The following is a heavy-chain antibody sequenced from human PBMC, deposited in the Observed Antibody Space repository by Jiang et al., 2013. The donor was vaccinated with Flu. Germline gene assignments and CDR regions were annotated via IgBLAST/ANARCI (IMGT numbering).Heavy chain of an antibody. V-gene: IGHV4-39*01. CDR3: ARSAYSSSWYLGAFDI. Sequence: KSRVTISVDTSKNQFSLKLSSVTAADTAVYYCARSAYSSSWYLGAFDIWGQGTMVTVSS. J-gene: IGHJ3*02. D-gene: IGHD6-13*01.